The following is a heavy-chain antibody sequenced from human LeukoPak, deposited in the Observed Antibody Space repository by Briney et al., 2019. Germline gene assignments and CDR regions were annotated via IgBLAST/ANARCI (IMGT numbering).Heavy chain of an antibody. J-gene: IGHJ3*02. Sequence: KPGGSLRLSCAASGFTFSDYFMSWIRQAPGKGLEWVSYISSSSGSTINYADSVKGRFTISRDNAKNSLYLQMDSLRAEDTAVYYCARPFHDAFDIWGQGTMVTVSS. D-gene: IGHD2/OR15-2a*01. CDR1: GFTFSDYF. CDR3: ARPFHDAFDI. V-gene: IGHV3-11*01. CDR2: ISSSSGSTI.